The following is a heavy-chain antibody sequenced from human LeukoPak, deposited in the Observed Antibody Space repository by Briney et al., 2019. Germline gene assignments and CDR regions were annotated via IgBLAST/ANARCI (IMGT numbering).Heavy chain of an antibody. CDR1: GGSISSYY. CDR2: IYYSGST. J-gene: IGHJ3*02. Sequence: SETLSLTCTVSGGSISSYYWGWIRQPPGKGLEWIGSIYYSGSTYYNPSLKSRVTISVDTSKNQFSLKLSSVTAADTAVYYCARQGPLLWFGDAFDIWGQGTMVTVSS. V-gene: IGHV4-39*01. D-gene: IGHD3-10*01. CDR3: ARQGPLLWFGDAFDI.